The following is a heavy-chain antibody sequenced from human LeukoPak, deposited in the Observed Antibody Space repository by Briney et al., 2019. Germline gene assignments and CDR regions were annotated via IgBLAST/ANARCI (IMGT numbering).Heavy chain of an antibody. V-gene: IGHV3-7*05. Sequence: GGSLRLSCAASGFSFSSHWMSWVRQAPGKGLEWVANIKKDGSEKYYVAFVKGRFTISRDNAKSSLYLRMNSLRAEDTAVYYCARRDGPIDYWGQGTLVTVSS. CDR3: ARRDGPIDY. CDR1: GFSFSSHW. CDR2: IKKDGSEK. D-gene: IGHD5-24*01. J-gene: IGHJ4*02.